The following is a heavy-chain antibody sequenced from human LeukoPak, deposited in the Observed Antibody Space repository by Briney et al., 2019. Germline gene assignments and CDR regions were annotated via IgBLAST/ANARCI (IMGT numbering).Heavy chain of an antibody. Sequence: GGSLRLSCVAFGFTFISYGMSWVRQAPGKGLEWVSAISGGGSPAFYADAVTGRFTISRDSSTNTLYLQMNNLRAEDTAVYYCAKVGFTYGFAQFDHWGQGTLITVSS. J-gene: IGHJ4*02. D-gene: IGHD5-18*01. CDR2: ISGGGSPA. V-gene: IGHV3-23*01. CDR1: GFTFISYG. CDR3: AKVGFTYGFAQFDH.